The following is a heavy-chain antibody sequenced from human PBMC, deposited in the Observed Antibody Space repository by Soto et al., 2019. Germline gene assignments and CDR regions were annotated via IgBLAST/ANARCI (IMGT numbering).Heavy chain of an antibody. CDR2: IYYDGSKK. Sequence: QVQLAESGGGVVQPGRSLRLSCVASGFTFRNYGMHWVRQAPGKGLEWVAVIYYDGSKKYYADSVKCRFTISRDQSKNTLDLQMNSLRAEDTALYYCVRDISSSHFDLWGQGTLVSVTS. CDR3: VRDISSSHFDL. V-gene: IGHV3-33*01. CDR1: GFTFRNYG. J-gene: IGHJ4*02. D-gene: IGHD6-6*01.